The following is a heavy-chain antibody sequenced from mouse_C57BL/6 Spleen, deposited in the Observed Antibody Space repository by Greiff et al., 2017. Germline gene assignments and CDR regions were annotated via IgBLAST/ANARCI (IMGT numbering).Heavy chain of an antibody. Sequence: VKLQQPGAELVKPGASVKLSCKASGYTFTSYWMHWVKQRPGQGLEWIGMIHPNSGSTNYNEKFKSKATLTVDKSSSTAYMQLSSLTSEDSAVYYCARTMVTGGFDYWGQGTTLTVSS. CDR2: IHPNSGST. D-gene: IGHD2-2*01. J-gene: IGHJ2*01. V-gene: IGHV1-64*01. CDR3: ARTMVTGGFDY. CDR1: GYTFTSYW.